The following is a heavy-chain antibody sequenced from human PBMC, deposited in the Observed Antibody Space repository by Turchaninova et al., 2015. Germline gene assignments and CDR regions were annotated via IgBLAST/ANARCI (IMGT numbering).Heavy chain of an antibody. D-gene: IGHD3-10*01. V-gene: IGHV2-5*02. CDR1: GFSLRTSGVG. CDR2: FYWDEEK. Sequence: QITLKESGPTLVKPTQTLTLTCTFSGFSLRTSGVGVGWIRQPPGKALEWLELFYWDEEKGYSPSLKSRLIITTGTSKTPVVLTMTNMDPVDTATYYCAHRKYYGSGTYNWFDPWGQGTLVTVSS. J-gene: IGHJ5*02. CDR3: AHRKYYGSGTYNWFDP.